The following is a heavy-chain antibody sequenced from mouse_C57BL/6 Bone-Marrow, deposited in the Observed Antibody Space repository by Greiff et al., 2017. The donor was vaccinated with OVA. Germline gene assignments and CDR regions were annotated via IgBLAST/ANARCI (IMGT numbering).Heavy chain of an antibody. CDR1: GYTFTSYW. Sequence: QVQLQQSGAELVKPGASVKLSCKASGYTFTSYWMQWVKQRPGQGLEWIGEIDPSDSYTNYNQKFKGKATLTVDTSSSTAYMQLSSLTSEDSAVYYCASYYYGSSDAMDYWGQGTSVTVSS. J-gene: IGHJ4*01. D-gene: IGHD1-1*01. V-gene: IGHV1-50*01. CDR2: IDPSDSYT. CDR3: ASYYYGSSDAMDY.